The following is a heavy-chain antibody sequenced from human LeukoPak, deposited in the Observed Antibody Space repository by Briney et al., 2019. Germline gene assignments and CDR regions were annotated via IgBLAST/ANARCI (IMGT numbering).Heavy chain of an antibody. CDR1: GFTFSSYA. D-gene: IGHD2-2*02. J-gene: IGHJ4*02. CDR2: ISGSGGST. CDR3: AKDRSKVRWGVVPAAIDY. V-gene: IGHV3-23*01. Sequence: GGSLRLSCAASGFTFSSYAMSWVRQAPGKGLEWVSAISGSGGSTYYADSVKGRFTISRDNSKNTLYLQMNSLRAEDTAVYYCAKDRSKVRWGVVPAAIDYWGQGTLVTVSS.